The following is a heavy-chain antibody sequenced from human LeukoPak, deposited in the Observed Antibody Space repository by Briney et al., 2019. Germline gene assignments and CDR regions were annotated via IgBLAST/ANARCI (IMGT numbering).Heavy chain of an antibody. Sequence: GASVKVSCKASGGTFSSYAISWVRQAPGQGLEWMGGIIPIFGTANYAQKFQGRVTITADESTSTAYMELSSLRAEDTAVYYCAKDPVNCSSTSCSHYYYYYMDVWGKGTTVAVSS. J-gene: IGHJ6*03. V-gene: IGHV1-69*01. CDR3: AKDPVNCSSTSCSHYYYYYMDV. CDR1: GGTFSSYA. CDR2: IIPIFGTA. D-gene: IGHD2-2*01.